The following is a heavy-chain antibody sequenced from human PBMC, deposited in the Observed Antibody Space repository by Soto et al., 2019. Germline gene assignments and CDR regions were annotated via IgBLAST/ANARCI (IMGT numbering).Heavy chain of an antibody. J-gene: IGHJ6*02. Sequence: VSLRLSCAASGFTFSSYSMNWVRQAPGKGLEWVSSISSSSSYIYYADSVKGRFTISRDNAKNSLYLQMNSLRAEDTAVYYCARDATYYDFWSGYYTGGLGYYYYGMDVWGQGTTVTVYS. CDR3: ARDATYYDFWSGYYTGGLGYYYYGMDV. D-gene: IGHD3-3*01. V-gene: IGHV3-21*01. CDR2: ISSSSSYI. CDR1: GFTFSSYS.